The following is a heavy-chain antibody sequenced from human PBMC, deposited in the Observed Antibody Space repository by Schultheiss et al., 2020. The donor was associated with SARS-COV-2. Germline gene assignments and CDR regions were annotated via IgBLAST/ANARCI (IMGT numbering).Heavy chain of an antibody. D-gene: IGHD6-6*01. J-gene: IGHJ4*02. V-gene: IGHV4-34*01. CDR3: ARGVPAEREYSSSSRSFDY. Sequence: SETLSLTCAVYGGSFSGYYWSWIRQPPGKGLEWIGEINHSGSTNYNPSLKSRVTISVDTSKNQFSLKLSSVTAADTAVYYCARGVPAEREYSSSSRSFDYWGQGTLVTVSS. CDR2: INHSGST. CDR1: GGSFSGYY.